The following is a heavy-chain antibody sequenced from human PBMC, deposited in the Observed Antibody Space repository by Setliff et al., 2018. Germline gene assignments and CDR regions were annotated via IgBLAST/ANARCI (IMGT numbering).Heavy chain of an antibody. CDR3: ARVYFYDSKQPPDY. CDR2: ISGSGDST. D-gene: IGHD3-22*01. CDR1: GFTFSNYA. V-gene: IGHV3-23*01. Sequence: LRLSCVASGFTFSNYAMSWVRQAPGKGPEWVSTISGSGDSTYYADAMRGRFTISRDNSKNSLYLQAKGLRAEDTAVYYCARVYFYDSKQPPDYWGQGTLVTVSS. J-gene: IGHJ4*02.